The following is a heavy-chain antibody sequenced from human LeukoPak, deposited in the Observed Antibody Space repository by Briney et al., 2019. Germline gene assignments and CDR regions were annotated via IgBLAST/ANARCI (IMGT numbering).Heavy chain of an antibody. V-gene: IGHV3-30*18. J-gene: IGHJ6*03. Sequence: PGGSLRLSCAASGFTFSSYGMHWVRQAPGKGLEWVAVISSDGSNKNYADSVKGRFTISRDNSKNTLYLQMNSLRAEDTAVYYCAKCILTGYYKGYMDVWGKGTTVTISS. CDR1: GFTFSSYG. CDR2: ISSDGSNK. CDR3: AKCILTGYYKGYMDV. D-gene: IGHD3-9*01.